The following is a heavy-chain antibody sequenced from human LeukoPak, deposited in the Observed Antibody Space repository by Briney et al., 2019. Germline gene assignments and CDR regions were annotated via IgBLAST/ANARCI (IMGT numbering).Heavy chain of an antibody. J-gene: IGHJ2*01. D-gene: IGHD6-19*01. V-gene: IGHV3-30*14. CDR3: ARDQIAVTGAGYFDL. CDR1: GFTFSSYA. CDR2: ISYDGSNK. Sequence: GGSLRLSCAASGFTFSSYAMHWVRQAPGKGLEWVAVISYDGSNKYYTDSVKGRFTISRDNSRNTMYLQMSSLKIEDTAVYYCARDQIAVTGAGYFDLWGRGTLVAVSS.